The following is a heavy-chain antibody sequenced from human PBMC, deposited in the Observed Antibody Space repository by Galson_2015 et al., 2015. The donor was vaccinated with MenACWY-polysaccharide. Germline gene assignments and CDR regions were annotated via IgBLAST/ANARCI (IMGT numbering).Heavy chain of an antibody. CDR2: TTASSGNA. J-gene: IGHJ4*02. D-gene: IGHD2-15*01. CDR3: ATGAGVVGDS. Sequence: SCKASGYTFTSSDINWVRQAAGQGLEWMGWTTASSGNAVYAQKFQDRVTLTRDTSTSTVYMELSSLRSEDTGVYYCATGAGVVGDSWGQGTLVTVSS. CDR1: GYTFTSSD. V-gene: IGHV1-8*01.